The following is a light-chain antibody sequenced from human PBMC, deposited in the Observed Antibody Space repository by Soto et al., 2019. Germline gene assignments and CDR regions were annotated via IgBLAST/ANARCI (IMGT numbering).Light chain of an antibody. CDR3: QQLTSYPYT. CDR2: AAS. V-gene: IGKV1-9*01. J-gene: IGKJ2*01. Sequence: DIQLTQSPSFLFTSVGDRVTITCRASQAISSYFAWYQQKPGKAPRLLIYAASTLQSGVPSRFSGKGSGTEFTLTISRLLPEDFATYYCQQLTSYPYTFGQGTKV. CDR1: QAISSY.